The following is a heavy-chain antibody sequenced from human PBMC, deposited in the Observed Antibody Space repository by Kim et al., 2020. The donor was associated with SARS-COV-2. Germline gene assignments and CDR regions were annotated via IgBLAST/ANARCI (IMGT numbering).Heavy chain of an antibody. J-gene: IGHJ6*03. CDR1: GFTFSSYG. D-gene: IGHD6-13*01. CDR3: AREVAAADYYYMDV. CDR2: IWYDGSNK. V-gene: IGHV3-33*01. Sequence: GGSLRLSCVASGFTFSSYGMHWVRQAPGKGLECVAVIWYDGSNKYYADSVKGRFTISRDNSKNTLYLQMNSLRAEDKAVYYCAREVAAADYYYMDVWGKGTTVTVSS.